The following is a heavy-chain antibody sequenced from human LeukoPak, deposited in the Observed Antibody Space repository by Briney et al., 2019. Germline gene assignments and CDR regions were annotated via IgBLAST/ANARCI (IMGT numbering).Heavy chain of an antibody. Sequence: SGPTLVKPTQTLTLTCTFSGFSLSTRGMAVGWIRQPPGKALEWLALLYWDDDKRYSPSLQSRLTITKDTSKNQVVLTMTNMDPVDTATYYCAHSKTGLLILYYFDYGGQGTLVTVSS. CDR2: LYWDDDK. CDR3: AHSKTGLLILYYFDY. CDR1: GFSLSTRGMA. V-gene: IGHV2-5*02. D-gene: IGHD1-26*01. J-gene: IGHJ4*02.